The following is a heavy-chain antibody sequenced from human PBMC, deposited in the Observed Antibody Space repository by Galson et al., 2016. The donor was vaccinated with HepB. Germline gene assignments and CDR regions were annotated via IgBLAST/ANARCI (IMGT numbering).Heavy chain of an antibody. CDR1: GFTFSSHW. CDR3: ARDQAVAGSGDAFDI. CDR2: ISYDGRNN. J-gene: IGHJ3*02. Sequence: SLRLSCAASGFTFSSHWMSWVRQAPGKGLEWVAVISYDGRNNYYADSVKGRFTISRDNSKKTLYLQMNSLRPDDTALYYCARDQAVAGSGDAFDIWGQGTMVTVSS. D-gene: IGHD6-19*01. V-gene: IGHV3-30*03.